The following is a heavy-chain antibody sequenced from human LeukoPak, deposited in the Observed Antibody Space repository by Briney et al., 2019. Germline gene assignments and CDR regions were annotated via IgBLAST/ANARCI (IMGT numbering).Heavy chain of an antibody. V-gene: IGHV3-11*04. D-gene: IGHD6-19*01. CDR2: ISSSGSTI. J-gene: IGHJ5*02. CDR1: GFTFSDYY. Sequence: GGSLRLSCAASGFTFSDYYMSWIRQAPGKGLEWVSYISSSGSTICYADSVKGRFTISRDNAKNSLYLQMNSLRAEDTAVYHCAKDLYDNGWYNYFDPWRQGALVTVSS. CDR3: AKDLYDNGWYNYFDP.